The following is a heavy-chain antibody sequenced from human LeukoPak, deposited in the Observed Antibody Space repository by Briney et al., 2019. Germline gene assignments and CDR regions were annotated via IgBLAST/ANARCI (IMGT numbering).Heavy chain of an antibody. CDR3: ATALSYRFGL. CDR2: IRYDGSTK. Sequence: GGSQRLSCAASGFTFSNFNMYWVRQAPGKGLEWVAFIRYDGSTKYYAASLKGRFTISRDNSKNTVDLQMNSLRPEDTAVYYCATALSYRFGLWGQGTLVTVSS. D-gene: IGHD1-26*01. J-gene: IGHJ4*02. CDR1: GFTFSNFN. V-gene: IGHV3-30*02.